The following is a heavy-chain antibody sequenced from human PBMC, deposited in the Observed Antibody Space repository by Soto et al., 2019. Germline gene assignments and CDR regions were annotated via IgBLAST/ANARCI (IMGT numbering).Heavy chain of an antibody. CDR3: ATFVGATTVTRGSPRDY. V-gene: IGHV4-34*01. J-gene: IGHJ4*02. CDR1: GGSFSGYH. CDR2: INPSGSI. Sequence: VQLQQWGAGLLKPSETLSLTCAVYGGSFSGYHWSWFRQPPGKGLEWIGEINPSGSINYNPSLKSRVTISVDTSKNQFSLNWSSVTAADTAVYYCATFVGATTVTRGSPRDYWGQGTLVTVSS. D-gene: IGHD4-4*01.